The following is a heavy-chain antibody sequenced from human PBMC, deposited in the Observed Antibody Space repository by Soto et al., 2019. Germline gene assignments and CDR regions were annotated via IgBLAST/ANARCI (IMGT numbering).Heavy chain of an antibody. CDR2: IIPIFGTA. CDR1: GGTFSSYA. J-gene: IGHJ5*02. D-gene: IGHD3-22*01. V-gene: IGHV1-69*06. CDR3: ARGLSYYYDSSGYYSPADLVFWFAP. Sequence: SVKVSCKASGGTFSSYAIRWVRQAPGHGLAWMGGIIPIFGTANYAQKFPGRVTITADKSTSTAYMELSSLRSEDTAVYYCARGLSYYYDSSGYYSPADLVFWFAPWGQGTLVTVS.